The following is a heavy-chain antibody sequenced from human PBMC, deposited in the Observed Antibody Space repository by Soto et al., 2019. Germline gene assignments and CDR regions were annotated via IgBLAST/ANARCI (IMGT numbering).Heavy chain of an antibody. CDR1: GYTFTGYY. D-gene: IGHD2-21*02. CDR2: INPNSGGT. J-gene: IGHJ3*02. CDR3: AALYDEERSGDRADACDI. Sequence: GSVPVSCKSSGYTFTGYYMHWVRQAPGQGLEWMGWINPNSGGTNYAQTFQGRVTLTRDTSISTAYMELSRLRSDDTAVYYCAALYDEERSGDRADACDIWG. V-gene: IGHV1-2*02.